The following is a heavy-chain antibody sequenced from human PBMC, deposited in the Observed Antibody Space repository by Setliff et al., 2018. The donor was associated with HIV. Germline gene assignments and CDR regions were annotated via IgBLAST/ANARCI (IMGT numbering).Heavy chain of an antibody. CDR1: GYSFSNHS. CDR3: ARDSAAFGRLDALDI. Sequence: ASVKVSCKASGYSFSNHSMLWVRQAPGQRLEWMGWINAGNGNTKYSQEFQGRVTMTTDTSTSTAYVDLRSLISDDTAVYYCARDSAAFGRLDALDIWGQGTMVTVSS. V-gene: IGHV1-3*01. J-gene: IGHJ3*02. CDR2: INAGNGNT. D-gene: IGHD2-2*01.